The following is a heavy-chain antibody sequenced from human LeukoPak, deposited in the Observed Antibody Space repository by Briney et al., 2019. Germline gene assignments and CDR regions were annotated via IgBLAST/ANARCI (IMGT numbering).Heavy chain of an antibody. CDR3: ARGPLRSGYYRPNWFDP. V-gene: IGHV4-30-2*01. Sequence: SQTLSLTCAVSGGSISSGGYSWSWIRQPPGKGLEWIGYIYHSGSTYYNPSLKSRATISVDRSKNQFSLKLSSVTAADTAVYYCARGPLRSGYYRPNWFDPWGQGTLVTVSS. CDR2: IYHSGST. D-gene: IGHD3-3*01. CDR1: GGSISSGGYS. J-gene: IGHJ5*02.